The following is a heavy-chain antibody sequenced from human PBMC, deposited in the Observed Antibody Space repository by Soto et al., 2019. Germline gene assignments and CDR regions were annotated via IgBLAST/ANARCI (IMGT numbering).Heavy chain of an antibody. CDR1: GYTFPRHY. CDR2: IKPSGGIS. Sequence: VKSCCMAPGYTFPRHYMHWEQHAPRQRLEWMRIIKPSGGISSYAQKFQGRVTMSRYTSTSTVYTELRSLRSQDTAWYYCARDGASSSFYGKGDWGQGPSFTACS. V-gene: IGHV1-46*01. J-gene: IGHJ6*02. CDR3: ARDGASSSFYGKGD. D-gene: IGHD6-13*01.